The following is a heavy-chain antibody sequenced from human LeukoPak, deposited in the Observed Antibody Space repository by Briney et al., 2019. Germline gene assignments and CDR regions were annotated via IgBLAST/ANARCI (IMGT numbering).Heavy chain of an antibody. V-gene: IGHV3-23*01. J-gene: IGHJ4*02. Sequence: GGSLRLSCAASGFTFSSYGMSWVRQAPGKGLEWVSAISGSGGSTYYADSVKGRFTISRGNSKNTLYLQMKSLRAEDTAVYYCAKDLIAAAGTWYFDYWGQGTLVTVSS. CDR3: AKDLIAAAGTWYFDY. D-gene: IGHD6-13*01. CDR2: ISGSGGST. CDR1: GFTFSSYG.